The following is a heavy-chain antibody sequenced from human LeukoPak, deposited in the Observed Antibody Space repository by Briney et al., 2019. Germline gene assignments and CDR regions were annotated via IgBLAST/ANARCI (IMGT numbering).Heavy chain of an antibody. V-gene: IGHV3-7*01. Sequence: GGSLSLSCAASGFTFSDYWMSWVRQAPGKGLEWVANIKQDGSEKYYMDSVKGRFTTSRDNAKNSLYLQMNSLRAEDTAVYHCARDGVITFGGVIVADYWGQGTLVTVSS. CDR1: GFTFSDYW. D-gene: IGHD3-16*02. CDR2: IKQDGSEK. CDR3: ARDGVITFGGVIVADY. J-gene: IGHJ4*02.